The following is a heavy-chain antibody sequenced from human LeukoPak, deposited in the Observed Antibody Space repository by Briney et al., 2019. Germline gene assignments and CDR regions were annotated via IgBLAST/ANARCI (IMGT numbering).Heavy chain of an antibody. CDR3: ARETIAVAGRYYYYYYYMDV. D-gene: IGHD6-19*01. V-gene: IGHV4-39*07. CDR2: INHSGST. Sequence: TSETLSLTCTVSGGSISSSSYYWSWIRQPPGKGLEWIGEINHSGSTNYNPSLKSRVTISVDTSKNQFSLKLSSVTAADTAVYYCARETIAVAGRYYYYYYYMDVWGKGTTVTVSS. CDR1: GGSISSSSYY. J-gene: IGHJ6*03.